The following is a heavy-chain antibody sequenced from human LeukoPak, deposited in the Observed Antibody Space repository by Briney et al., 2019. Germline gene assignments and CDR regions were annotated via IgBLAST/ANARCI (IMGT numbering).Heavy chain of an antibody. Sequence: SETLSLTCTVSGGSISSGDYYWSWIRQPPGKGLEWIGYIYYSGSNYYNPSLKSRVTISGDTSKNPFSLKLSSVTAADTGVYYCATYCSSTSCQNEGFDYWGQGTLVTVSS. J-gene: IGHJ4*02. CDR3: ATYCSSTSCQNEGFDY. CDR2: IYYSGSN. V-gene: IGHV4-30-4*08. CDR1: GGSISSGDYY. D-gene: IGHD2-2*01.